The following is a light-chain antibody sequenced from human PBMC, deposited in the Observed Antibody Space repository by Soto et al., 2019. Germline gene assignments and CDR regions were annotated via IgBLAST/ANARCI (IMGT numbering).Light chain of an antibody. CDR1: QSVSSY. Sequence: EIVLTQSPATLSLSPGERATLCCRASQSVSSYLAWYQQKPGQAPRLLIYDASNRATGIPARFSGSGSGTDFTLTISSLEPEDFAVYYCQQRSNWPLTFGGGTKADIK. J-gene: IGKJ4*01. CDR3: QQRSNWPLT. CDR2: DAS. V-gene: IGKV3-11*01.